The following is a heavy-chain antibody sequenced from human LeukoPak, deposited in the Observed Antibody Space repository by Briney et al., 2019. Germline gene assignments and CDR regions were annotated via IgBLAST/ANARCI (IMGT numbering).Heavy chain of an antibody. J-gene: IGHJ4*02. V-gene: IGHV7-4-1*02. CDR1: GYTFTSYA. CDR2: INTNTGNP. D-gene: IGHD4-23*01. Sequence: ASVKVSCKASGYTFTSYAMNWVRQAPGQGLEWMGWINTNTGNPTYAQGFTGRFVFSLDTSVSTAYLQISSLKAEDTAVYYCARDGRVYDYGGKRHDYWGQGTLVTVSS. CDR3: ARDGRVYDYGGKRHDY.